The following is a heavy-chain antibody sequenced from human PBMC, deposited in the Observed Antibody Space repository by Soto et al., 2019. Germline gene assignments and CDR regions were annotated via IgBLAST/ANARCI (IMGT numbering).Heavy chain of an antibody. Sequence: PGVSLRLSCAAAGLNFSSYAMSWVRQDPGKGLEWVSAISGSGGSTYYADSVKGRFTISRDNSKNTLYLQMNSLRAEDTAVYYCAKDRNYYPRPFDYWGQGTLVTVSS. CDR1: GLNFSSYA. J-gene: IGHJ4*02. V-gene: IGHV3-23*01. CDR2: ISGSGGST. CDR3: AKDRNYYPRPFDY. D-gene: IGHD1-26*01.